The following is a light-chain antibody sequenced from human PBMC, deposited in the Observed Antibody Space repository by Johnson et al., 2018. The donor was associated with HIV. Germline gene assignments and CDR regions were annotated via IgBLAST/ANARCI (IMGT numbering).Light chain of an antibody. J-gene: IGLJ1*01. Sequence: QSVLTQPPSVSAAPGQKVTIYCSGSRSNIGNNYVSWYQQLPGTAPKLLIYDNNKRPSGIPDRFSGSKSGTSATLGITGLQTGDEADYYCGTWDSSLSAWVFGTGTKVTVL. CDR2: DNN. CDR3: GTWDSSLSAWV. CDR1: RSNIGNNY. V-gene: IGLV1-51*01.